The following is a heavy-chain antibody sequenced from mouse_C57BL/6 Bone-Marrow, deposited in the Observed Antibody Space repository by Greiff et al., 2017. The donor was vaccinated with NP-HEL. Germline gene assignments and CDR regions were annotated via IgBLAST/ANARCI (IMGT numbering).Heavy chain of an antibody. J-gene: IGHJ1*03. Sequence: VQLQQSGPELVKPGASVKISCKASGYSFTSYYIHWVKQRPGQGLEWIGWIYPGSGNTKYNEKFKGKATLTADTSSSTAYMQLSSLTSEDSAVYYCARGDPHWYFDVWGTGTTVTVSS. CDR3: ARGDPHWYFDV. CDR1: GYSFTSYY. V-gene: IGHV1-66*01. CDR2: IYPGSGNT.